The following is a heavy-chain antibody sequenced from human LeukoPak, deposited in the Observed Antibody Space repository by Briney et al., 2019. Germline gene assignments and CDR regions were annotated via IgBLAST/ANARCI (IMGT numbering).Heavy chain of an antibody. V-gene: IGHV3-48*03. Sequence: GGSLRLSCAASGFTFSSYEMNWVRQAPGKGLEWVSYISSSGSTIYYADSVKGRFTISRDNSKNTLYLQMNSLRAEDTAVYYCAKDLGPLDYWGQGTLVTVSS. J-gene: IGHJ4*02. CDR1: GFTFSSYE. CDR3: AKDLGPLDY. CDR2: ISSSGSTI.